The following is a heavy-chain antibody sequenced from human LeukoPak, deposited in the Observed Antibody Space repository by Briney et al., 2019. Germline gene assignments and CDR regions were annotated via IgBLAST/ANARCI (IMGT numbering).Heavy chain of an antibody. CDR1: GFTFSNAW. V-gene: IGHV3-15*01. CDR3: SGGCGSSDFDY. CDR2: IKRKTDGGTI. D-gene: IGHD3-10*01. Sequence: PGGSLRLSCAASGFTFSNAWMSWVRQAQGKGLEWVARIKRKTDGGTIDYAAPVKGRFTISRDDSKNTLYLEMNSLKTEDTALYYCSGGCGSSDFDYWGQGTLVTVSS. J-gene: IGHJ4*02.